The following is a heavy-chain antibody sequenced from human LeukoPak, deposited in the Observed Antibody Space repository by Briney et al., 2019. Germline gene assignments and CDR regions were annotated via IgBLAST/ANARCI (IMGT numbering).Heavy chain of an antibody. J-gene: IGHJ6*02. CDR3: ARGAVVNPLNYYYGMDV. CDR2: IYYSGIT. D-gene: IGHD4-23*01. CDR1: GGSISSYY. Sequence: SETLSLTCTVSGGSISSYYWSWIRQPPGQGLEWIGYIYYSGITNYNPSRKSRVTISVDTSKNQFSLKLSSVTAADTAVYYCARGAVVNPLNYYYGMDVWGQGTTVTVSS. V-gene: IGHV4-59*01.